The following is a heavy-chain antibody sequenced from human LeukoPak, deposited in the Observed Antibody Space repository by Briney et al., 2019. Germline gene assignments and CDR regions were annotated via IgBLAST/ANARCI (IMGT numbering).Heavy chain of an antibody. CDR1: GGSFTGYY. CDR3: ARVGRRGILTGYYNY. V-gene: IGHV4-34*01. D-gene: IGHD3-9*01. J-gene: IGHJ4*02. Sequence: SETLSLTCAVYGGSFTGYYWSWIRQPPGKGLEWIGEITHSGSTNYNPSLKSRVTISVDTSKNQFSVKLSSVTDADTAVYYCARVGRRGILTGYYNYWGQGTLVTVSS. CDR2: ITHSGST.